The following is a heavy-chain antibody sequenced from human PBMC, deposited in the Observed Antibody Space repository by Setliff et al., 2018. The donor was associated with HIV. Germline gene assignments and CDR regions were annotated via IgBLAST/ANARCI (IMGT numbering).Heavy chain of an antibody. CDR1: GGSINSYY. CDR2: IYASGST. CDR3: ATLRWLRSKHSDY. Sequence: SETLSLTCTVSGGSINSYYWSWIRQPAGKGLEWIGRIYASGSTSYNPSLKSRITMSVDMSKNQFSLKLRSVTAADTAVYFCATLRWLRSKHSDYWGQGILVTVSS. V-gene: IGHV4-4*07. J-gene: IGHJ4*02. D-gene: IGHD5-12*01.